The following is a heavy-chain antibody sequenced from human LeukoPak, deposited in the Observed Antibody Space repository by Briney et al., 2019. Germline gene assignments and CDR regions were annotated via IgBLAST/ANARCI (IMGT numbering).Heavy chain of an antibody. CDR3: AKEGYCSSTSCPFDC. V-gene: IGHV3-23*01. Sequence: GSSLRLSCAASGLTFTSYAMGSARQAPREWLEWISAISGSGGSTYYADSVKSRFAISRDNCKNTLYLQVISLRAEDTAVYYCAKEGYCSSTSCPFDCWGQGSLVTVSS. J-gene: IGHJ4*02. D-gene: IGHD2-2*01. CDR1: GLTFTSYA. CDR2: ISGSGGST.